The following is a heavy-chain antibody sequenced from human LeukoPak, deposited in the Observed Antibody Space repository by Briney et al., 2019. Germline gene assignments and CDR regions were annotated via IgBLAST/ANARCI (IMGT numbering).Heavy chain of an antibody. J-gene: IGHJ4*02. D-gene: IGHD3-22*01. CDR3: ARDSYDSSGYCGY. V-gene: IGHV1-69*04. Sequence: KVSYKASGGTFSSYAISWVRQAPGQGLEWMGRIIPILGIANYAQKLQGRVTMTTDTSTSTAYMELRSLRSDDTAVYYCARDSYDSSGYCGYWGQGTLVTVSS. CDR2: IIPILGIA. CDR1: GGTFSSYA.